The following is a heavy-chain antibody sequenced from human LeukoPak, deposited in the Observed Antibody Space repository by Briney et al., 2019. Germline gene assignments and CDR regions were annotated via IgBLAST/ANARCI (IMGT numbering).Heavy chain of an antibody. V-gene: IGHV1-18*01. CDR2: ISAYNGNT. J-gene: IGHJ4*02. Sequence: ASVKVSCKASGYTFTSYGISWVRQAPGQGLEWMGWISAYNGNTNYAQKLQGRVTMTTDTSTSTAYMEPRSLRSDDTAVYYCARGGRGYKLKDLYYFDYWGQGTLVTVSS. D-gene: IGHD5-24*01. CDR1: GYTFTSYG. CDR3: ARGGRGYKLKDLYYFDY.